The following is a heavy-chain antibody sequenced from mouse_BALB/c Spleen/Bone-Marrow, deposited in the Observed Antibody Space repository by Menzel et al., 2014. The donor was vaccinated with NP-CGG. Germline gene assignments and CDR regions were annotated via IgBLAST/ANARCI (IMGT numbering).Heavy chain of an antibody. Sequence: VQLQQSGPELVKPGASMRISCKASGYTFTTYFIHWVKQRPGQGLEWIGRIYPGNINIKYNENFKDKVTLTADKSSNTVHLQFSSLTSEDSAVYFCARGDYYRSVMDYWGQGTSVTVSS. V-gene: IGHV1S56*01. CDR3: ARGDYYRSVMDY. J-gene: IGHJ4*01. D-gene: IGHD2-14*01. CDR1: GYTFTTYF. CDR2: IYPGNINI.